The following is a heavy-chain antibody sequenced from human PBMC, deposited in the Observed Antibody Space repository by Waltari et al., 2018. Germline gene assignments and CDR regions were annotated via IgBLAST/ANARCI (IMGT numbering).Heavy chain of an antibody. Sequence: QVQMVESGGGVVQPGRSLSLSCAASGFTFSSYSIHWVRQAPGKGLEWLALMSYDGSSKYYADSVKGRFTVSRDNSKNTVYLQLNSLRVEDTAVYYCAREDICRSTTCYTLDYWGLGTLVTVSS. CDR2: MSYDGSSK. J-gene: IGHJ4*02. D-gene: IGHD2-2*02. CDR1: GFTFSSYS. V-gene: IGHV3-30*01. CDR3: AREDICRSTTCYTLDY.